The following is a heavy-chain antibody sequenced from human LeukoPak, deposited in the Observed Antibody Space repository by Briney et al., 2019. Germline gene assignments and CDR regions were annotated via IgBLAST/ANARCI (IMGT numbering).Heavy chain of an antibody. D-gene: IGHD1-26*01. V-gene: IGHV3-7*01. CDR1: GFAFSTYW. Sequence: PGGSLRLSCAASGFAFSTYWMTWVRQAPGKGLEWVANIKRDGSEKYYVDSVKGRFTISRDNAKNSLYLQMNSLRAEDTALYYCARDHSGSYLDPWGQGTLVTVSS. CDR2: IKRDGSEK. CDR3: ARDHSGSYLDP. J-gene: IGHJ5*02.